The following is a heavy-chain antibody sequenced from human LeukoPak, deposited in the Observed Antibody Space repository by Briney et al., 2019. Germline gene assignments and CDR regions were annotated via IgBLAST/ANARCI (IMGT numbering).Heavy chain of an antibody. CDR3: ARGDVLWTAILMEFWFDP. CDR2: INPNSGGT. V-gene: IGHV1-2*02. CDR1: GYTFTRYY. J-gene: IGHJ5*02. Sequence: GASVKVSCKASGYTFTRYYMHWVRQAPGQGLEWMGWINPNSGGTNYAQKFQGRVTLTRDTSITTAYMELSRLTFDDTAVYYCARGDVLWTAILMEFWFDPWGQGTLVTVSS. D-gene: IGHD2-21*02.